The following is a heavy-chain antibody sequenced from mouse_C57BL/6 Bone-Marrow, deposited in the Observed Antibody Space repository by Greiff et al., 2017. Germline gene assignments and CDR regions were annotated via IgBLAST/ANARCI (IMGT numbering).Heavy chain of an antibody. D-gene: IGHD2-12*01. CDR3: ARDGLSYYTKGGYYAMDY. CDR1: GYAFSSYW. V-gene: IGHV1-80*01. J-gene: IGHJ4*01. Sequence: QVQLQQSGAELVKPGASVKISCKASGYAFSSYWMNWVKQRPGKGLEWIGQIYPGDGDTNYNGKFKGKATLTADKSSSTADMQLSSLTSEDSAVYFCARDGLSYYTKGGYYAMDYWGQGTSVTVSS. CDR2: IYPGDGDT.